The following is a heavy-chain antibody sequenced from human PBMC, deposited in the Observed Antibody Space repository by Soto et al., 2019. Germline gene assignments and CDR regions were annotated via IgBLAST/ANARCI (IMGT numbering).Heavy chain of an antibody. CDR1: GFTFSSYS. D-gene: IGHD1-26*01. CDR2: ISSSSSYI. CDR3: ARDMPYGAGSLAGCDY. Sequence: PGGSLRLSCAASGFTFSSYSMNWVRQAPGKGLEWVSSISSSSSYIYYADSVKGRFTISRDNAKNSLYLQMNSLRAEDTAVYYCARDMPYGAGSLAGCDYWGQGILVTVSS. V-gene: IGHV3-21*01. J-gene: IGHJ4*02.